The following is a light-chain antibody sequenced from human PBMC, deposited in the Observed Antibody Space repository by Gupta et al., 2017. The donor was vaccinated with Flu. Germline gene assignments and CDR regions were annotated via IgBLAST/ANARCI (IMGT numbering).Light chain of an antibody. J-gene: IGKJ2*01. Sequence: LSLFPGERDTLSCRASQTVSGEYVAWYKNKPGQAPRLLIYRATARAKGIKDRFSGSGDGTDFNLTIIRREPEDFEVYYCQQWVREHLVYSFGQGTKMEIK. V-gene: IGKV3-20*01. CDR1: QTVSGEY. CDR3: QQWVREHLVYS. CDR2: RAT.